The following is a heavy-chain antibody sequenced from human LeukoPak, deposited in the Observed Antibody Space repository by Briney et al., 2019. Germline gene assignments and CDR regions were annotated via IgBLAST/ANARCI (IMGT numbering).Heavy chain of an antibody. CDR2: IYYSGST. V-gene: IGHV4-59*01. D-gene: IGHD5-24*01. J-gene: IGHJ4*02. Sequence: SETLSLTCTVSGGSISSYYWSWIRQPTGKGLEWIGYIYYSGSTNYNPSLKSRVTISVDTSKNQFSLKLSSVTAADTAVYYCARSVRWLPSIYYFDYWGQGTLVTVSS. CDR3: ARSVRWLPSIYYFDY. CDR1: GGSISSYY.